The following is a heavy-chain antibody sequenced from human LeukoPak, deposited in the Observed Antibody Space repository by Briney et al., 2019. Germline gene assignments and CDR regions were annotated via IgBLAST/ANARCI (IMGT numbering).Heavy chain of an antibody. CDR1: GGSISSSSHY. Sequence: SETLSLTCTVSGGSISSSSHYWGWIRQPPGKGLEWIGSIYYSGTTAYNPSLKSRVTISVDTSKNQFSLKLSSVTAADTAVYYCVRWQSGSMFHPPWGQGTLVTVSS. V-gene: IGHV4-39*01. J-gene: IGHJ5*02. D-gene: IGHD3-10*02. CDR2: IYYSGTT. CDR3: VRWQSGSMFHPP.